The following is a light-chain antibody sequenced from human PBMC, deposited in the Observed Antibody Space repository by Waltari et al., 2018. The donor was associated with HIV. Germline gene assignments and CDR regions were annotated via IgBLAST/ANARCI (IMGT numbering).Light chain of an antibody. V-gene: IGLV2-23*02. Sequence: QSALTQPASVSGSPGQSITISCTGTSPAVGSYNLVSWYHHHPGKAPKLIIYEVTTRPSGVSNRFSGSKSGSTASLTISGLQAEDEAVYYCCSYAGGSTLVFGTGTKLTVL. CDR3: CSYAGGSTLV. CDR2: EVT. CDR1: SPAVGSYNL. J-gene: IGLJ2*01.